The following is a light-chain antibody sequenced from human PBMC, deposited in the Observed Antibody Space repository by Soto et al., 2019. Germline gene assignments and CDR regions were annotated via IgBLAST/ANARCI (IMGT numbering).Light chain of an antibody. CDR1: QRFSSN. J-gene: IGKJ1*01. Sequence: EIVMTQSPATLSVSPGERATLSCGASQRFSSNLAWYQQKPGQAPRLLIYGASTRDTSIPARFSGSGSGTQFTLTISSLQKEDIAVYYCQQYNNWPCTFGQGTKLEIK. CDR2: GAS. V-gene: IGKV3-15*01. CDR3: QQYNNWPCT.